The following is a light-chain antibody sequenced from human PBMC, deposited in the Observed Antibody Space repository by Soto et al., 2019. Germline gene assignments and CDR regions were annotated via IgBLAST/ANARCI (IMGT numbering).Light chain of an antibody. CDR1: SSDVGSYNF. J-gene: IGLJ1*01. V-gene: IGLV2-23*01. Sequence: QSVLTQPASVSGSPGQSITISCTGTSSDVGSYNFVSWYQQQPGKAPKLMIYENSKRPSGVSNRFSGSKSANTASLTISGLQAEDEADYYCCSYAGSSTSYVFGIGTKVTVL. CDR2: ENS. CDR3: CSYAGSSTSYV.